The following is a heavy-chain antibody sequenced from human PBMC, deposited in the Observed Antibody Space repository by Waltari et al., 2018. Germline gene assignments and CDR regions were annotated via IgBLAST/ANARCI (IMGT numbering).Heavy chain of an antibody. J-gene: IGHJ4*02. CDR2: IYSGGST. CDR1: GFTFSSYA. Sequence: EVQLLESGGGLVQPGGSLRLSCAASGFTFSSYAMSWVRQAPGKGVEWGSVIYSGGSTYYSDPVKGRFTISRDNSKNTLYLQMNSLRAEDTAVYYCANDGGWLQLIPLGYWGQGTLVTVSS. CDR3: ANDGGWLQLIPLGY. D-gene: IGHD5-12*01. V-gene: IGHV3-23*03.